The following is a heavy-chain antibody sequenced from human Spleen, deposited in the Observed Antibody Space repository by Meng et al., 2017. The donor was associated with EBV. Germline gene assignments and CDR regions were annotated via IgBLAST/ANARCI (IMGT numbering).Heavy chain of an antibody. Sequence: QLRRQDPGPGLVKPSGTLSLTCMVPGDPISGSTYYWDWIRQPPGKGLEWIASINFGGRIYYNPSLKSRVTISVDTSKNQFSLKLRSVTAADTAVYYCARTIYGDYPRIDPWGQGTLVTVSS. CDR2: INFGGRI. V-gene: IGHV4-39*07. CDR3: ARTIYGDYPRIDP. CDR1: GDPISGSTYY. J-gene: IGHJ5*02. D-gene: IGHD4-17*01.